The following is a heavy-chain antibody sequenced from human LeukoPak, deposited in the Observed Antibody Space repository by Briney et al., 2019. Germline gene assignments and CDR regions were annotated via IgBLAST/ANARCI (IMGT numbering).Heavy chain of an antibody. V-gene: IGHV4-39*01. D-gene: IGHD3-22*01. CDR1: GGSISSSSYY. Sequence: YETLTLTCTVSGGSISSSSYYWGCIRQPPGKGLEWIGSIYYSGSTYYNPSLKSRVTISVDTSKNQFSLKLSSVTAADTAVYYCALSTYYYDSSGYYLYYFDYWGQGTLVTVSS. J-gene: IGHJ4*02. CDR3: ALSTYYYDSSGYYLYYFDY. CDR2: IYYSGST.